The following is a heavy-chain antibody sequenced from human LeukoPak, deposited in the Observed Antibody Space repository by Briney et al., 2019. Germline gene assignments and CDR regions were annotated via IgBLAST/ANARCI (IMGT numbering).Heavy chain of an antibody. CDR1: GFTFSSYD. CDR3: ARRFDS. V-gene: IGHV3-48*03. CDR2: ISSSGNAI. Sequence: GGSLRLYCAASGFTFSSYDMNWVRQAPGKGLEWVSYISSSGNAIYYADSVKGRFTISRDNAKNSLYLQMNSLRAEDTAVYYCARRFDSWGQGTLVTVSS. J-gene: IGHJ4*02.